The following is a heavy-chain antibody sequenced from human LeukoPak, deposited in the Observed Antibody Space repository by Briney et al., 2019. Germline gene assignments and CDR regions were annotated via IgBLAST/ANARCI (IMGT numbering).Heavy chain of an antibody. CDR1: GVSFSSYY. CDR2: ISDSGDT. Sequence: SETLSLTCTVSGVSFSSYYWSWIRQPPGKGLEWIGHISDSGDTNYNPSLKSRVTISVDTSKKQFSLKLSSVITADTAVYYCARDSYYDTSSYFNDTIDMWGQGTLVTVSS. V-gene: IGHV4-59*01. CDR3: ARDSYYDTSSYFNDTIDM. D-gene: IGHD3-22*01. J-gene: IGHJ3*02.